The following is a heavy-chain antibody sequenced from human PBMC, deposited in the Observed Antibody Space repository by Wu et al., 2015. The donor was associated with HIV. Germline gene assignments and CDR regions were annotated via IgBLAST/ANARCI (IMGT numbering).Heavy chain of an antibody. Sequence: QVQLVQSGAEVKKPGASVKVSCKASGYTFTAYYIHWVRQAPGQGLGWMGWINPNSGGTNYAQKFQGRVTMTRDTSISTVYMELSRLRSDDTAVYYCAFAKHHYYYYYGMDVWGQGTTVTVPS. CDR1: GYTFTAYY. D-gene: IGHD2-21*01. J-gene: IGHJ6*02. CDR2: INPNSGGT. CDR3: AFAKHHYYYYYGMDV. V-gene: IGHV1-2*02.